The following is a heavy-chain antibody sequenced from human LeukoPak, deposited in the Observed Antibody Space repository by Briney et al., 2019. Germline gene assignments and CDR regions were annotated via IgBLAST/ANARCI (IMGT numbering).Heavy chain of an antibody. CDR3: ARHLAEGSYYYGMDV. CDR1: GGSISSYY. J-gene: IGHJ6*02. D-gene: IGHD3-10*01. V-gene: IGHV4-59*08. CDR2: IYYSGST. Sequence: PSETLSLTCTVSGGSISSYYWSWIRQPPGKGLEWIGYIYYSGSTNYNPSLKSRVTISVDTSKNQFSLKLSSVTDADTAVYYCARHLAEGSYYYGMDVWGQGTTVTVSS.